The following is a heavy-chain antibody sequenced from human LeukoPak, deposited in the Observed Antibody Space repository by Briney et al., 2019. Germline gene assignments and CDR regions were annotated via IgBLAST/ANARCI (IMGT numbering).Heavy chain of an antibody. V-gene: IGHV1-8*01. CDR3: ARSMVRGVQGP. CDR2: MNPSSGDT. D-gene: IGHD3-10*01. CDR1: GYTFTSYD. Sequence: ASVRVSCKASGYTFTSYDINWVRQATGQGLEWMGWMNPSSGDTGYPQKLQGRVTMTRDTSTSTAYMELSSLRSEDTAMYYCARSMVRGVQGPWGAGKLVSVSS. J-gene: IGHJ5*02.